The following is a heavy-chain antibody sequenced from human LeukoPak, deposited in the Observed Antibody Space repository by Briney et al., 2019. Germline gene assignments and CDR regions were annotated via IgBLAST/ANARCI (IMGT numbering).Heavy chain of an antibody. Sequence: PGGSLRLPCAASGFTFDDYATHWVRQAPGKGLEWVSGISWNSGSIGYADSVKGRFTISRDNAKNSLYLQMNSLRAEDTALYYCAKGSTTGTYYYYYMDVWGKGTTVTVSS. CDR2: ISWNSGSI. D-gene: IGHD1-1*01. J-gene: IGHJ6*03. CDR3: AKGSTTGTYYYYYMDV. CDR1: GFTFDDYA. V-gene: IGHV3-9*01.